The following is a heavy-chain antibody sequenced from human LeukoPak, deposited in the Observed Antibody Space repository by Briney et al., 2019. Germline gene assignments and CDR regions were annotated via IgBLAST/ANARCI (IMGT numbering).Heavy chain of an antibody. CDR2: IIPIFGTA. D-gene: IGHD6-19*01. J-gene: IGHJ4*02. CDR1: GGTFSSNA. CDR3: ARGGVSVADYYFDY. V-gene: IGHV1-69*05. Sequence: SVKVSCKASGGTFSSNAISWVRQAPGQGLEWMGRIIPIFGTANYAQKFQGRATITTDESTSTAYMELSSLRSEDTAVYYCARGGVSVADYYFDYWGQGTLVTVSS.